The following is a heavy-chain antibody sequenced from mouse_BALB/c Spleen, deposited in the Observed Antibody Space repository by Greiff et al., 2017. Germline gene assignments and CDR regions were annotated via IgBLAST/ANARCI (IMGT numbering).Heavy chain of an antibody. D-gene: IGHD2-1*01. J-gene: IGHJ3*01. CDR2: INPSTGYT. V-gene: IGHV1-7*01. Sequence: VQLQQSGAELAKPGASVKMSCKASGYTFTSYWMHWVKQRPGQGLEWIGYINPSTGYTEYNQKFKDKATLTADKSSNTAYMQLSSLTSEDSAVYYCARDYDGNPFAYWGQGTLVTVSA. CDR1: GYTFTSYW. CDR3: ARDYDGNPFAY.